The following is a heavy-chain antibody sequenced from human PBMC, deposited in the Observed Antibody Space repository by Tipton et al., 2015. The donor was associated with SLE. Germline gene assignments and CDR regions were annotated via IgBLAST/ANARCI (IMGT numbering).Heavy chain of an antibody. CDR1: GVSISTYY. CDR2: INHSGGT. CDR3: ARALGWSYGFDI. D-gene: IGHD3-3*01. Sequence: TLPLTCSVSGVSISTYYWVWIRQSPGKGLEWIGEINHSGGTMYNPALTSRVTISIDMSNNQFSLKMTSVTAADTAVYYCARALGWSYGFDIWGPGTTVTVSS. V-gene: IGHV4-34*01. J-gene: IGHJ3*02.